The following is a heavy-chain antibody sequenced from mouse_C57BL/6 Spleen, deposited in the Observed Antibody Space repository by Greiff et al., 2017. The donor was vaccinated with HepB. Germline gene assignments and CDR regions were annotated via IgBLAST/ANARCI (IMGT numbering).Heavy chain of an antibody. J-gene: IGHJ4*01. CDR1: GYTFTSYW. Sequence: QVQLQQPGAELVKPGASVKMSCKASGYTFTSYWITWVKQRPGQGLEWIGDIYPGSGSTNYNEKFKSKATLTVETSSSTAYMQLSSLTSEDSAVYYCARCDYDDYYAMDYWGQGTSVTVSS. CDR2: IYPGSGST. V-gene: IGHV1-55*01. D-gene: IGHD2-4*01. CDR3: ARCDYDDYYAMDY.